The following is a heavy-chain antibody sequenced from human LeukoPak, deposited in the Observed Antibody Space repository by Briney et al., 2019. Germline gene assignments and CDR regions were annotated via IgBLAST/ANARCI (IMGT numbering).Heavy chain of an antibody. CDR2: IKQDGSTK. Sequence: GGSLRLSCAASGFTFTNSWMAWVRQAPGKGLEWVANIKQDGSTKHYADSLKGRFTISRDNPKNSLYLQMNNLRADDTAVYYCTRDTDVSLDYWGQGILVTVAS. D-gene: IGHD2-8*02. J-gene: IGHJ4*02. CDR3: TRDTDVSLDY. CDR1: GFTFTNSW. V-gene: IGHV3-7*01.